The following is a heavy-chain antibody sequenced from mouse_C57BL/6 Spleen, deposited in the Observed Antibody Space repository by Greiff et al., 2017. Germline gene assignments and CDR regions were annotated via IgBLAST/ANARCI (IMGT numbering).Heavy chain of an antibody. Sequence: QVQLKQPGAELVKPGASVKMSCKASGYTFTSYWITWVKQRPGQGLEWIGDIYPGSGSTNYNEKFKSKATLTVDTSSSTAYMQLSSLTSEDSAVYYCARGGKGKDYFDYWGQGTTLTVSS. V-gene: IGHV1-55*01. D-gene: IGHD1-1*02. J-gene: IGHJ2*01. CDR3: ARGGKGKDYFDY. CDR2: IYPGSGST. CDR1: GYTFTSYW.